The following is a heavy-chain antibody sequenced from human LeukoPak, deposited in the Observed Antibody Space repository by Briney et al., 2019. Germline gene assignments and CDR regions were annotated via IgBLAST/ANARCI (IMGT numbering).Heavy chain of an antibody. J-gene: IGHJ4*02. V-gene: IGHV3-30*04. Sequence: GGSLRPSFAASGFTFRSHAMHWVRQAPGKGLGWVSTISYDGNNEHYADSVKGRFTISRDNSKNTVYLQMNSLTTEDTAAFYCAYGGVVSAGPDYWGQGTLVTVSS. CDR3: AYGGVVSAGPDY. CDR1: GFTFRSHA. D-gene: IGHD2-2*01. CDR2: ISYDGNNE.